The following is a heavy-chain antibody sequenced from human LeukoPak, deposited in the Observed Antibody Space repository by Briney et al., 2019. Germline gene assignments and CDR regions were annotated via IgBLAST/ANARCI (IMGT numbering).Heavy chain of an antibody. J-gene: IGHJ5*02. D-gene: IGHD3-16*01. CDR2: IGGSGVNT. CDR3: AKDSLKEGGHWFDP. V-gene: IGHV3-23*01. Sequence: GASLRLSCAASEFTFSSYAMSWVRQAPGKGLEWVSAIGGSGVNTHYADSVKGRFTISRDNSKNTLYLQMNSLRAEDTAVYYCAKDSLKEGGHWFDPRGQGTLVTVSS. CDR1: EFTFSSYA.